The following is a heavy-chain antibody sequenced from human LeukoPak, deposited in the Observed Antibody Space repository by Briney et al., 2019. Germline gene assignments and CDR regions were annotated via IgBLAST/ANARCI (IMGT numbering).Heavy chain of an antibody. J-gene: IGHJ4*02. V-gene: IGHV1-69*13. Sequence: SVKVSCKASGGTFTTFAISCMRQAPGQGLQWMGAIVPIFGKSHYAQKLQGRLTITADESTNTAFMELARLTADDTAVYYCARESPAGTWPSDYWGQGTLVTVSS. CDR1: GGTFTTFA. D-gene: IGHD6-19*01. CDR3: ARESPAGTWPSDY. CDR2: IVPIFGKS.